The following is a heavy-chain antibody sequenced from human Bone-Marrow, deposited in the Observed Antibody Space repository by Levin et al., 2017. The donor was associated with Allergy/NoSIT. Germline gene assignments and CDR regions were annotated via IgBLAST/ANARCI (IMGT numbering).Heavy chain of an antibody. CDR1: GYTFTGYY. CDR3: ARDPPSVPAYHYGMDV. CDR2: INPHSGGT. J-gene: IGHJ6*02. V-gene: IGHV1-2*02. Sequence: ASVKVSCKASGYTFTGYYLHWMRQAPGHGLEWMGWINPHSGGTKFAQKFQGRVSMTRDTSITTAYMELTFLTSDDTAIYYGARDPPSVPAYHYGMDVWGQGTTVTVSS. D-gene: IGHD2-2*01.